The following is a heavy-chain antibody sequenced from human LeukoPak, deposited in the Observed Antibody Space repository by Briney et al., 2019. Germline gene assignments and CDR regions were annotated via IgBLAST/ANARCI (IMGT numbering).Heavy chain of an antibody. J-gene: IGHJ3*02. Sequence: GGSLRLSCAASGFTFSSFWMSWVRQAPGKGLEWVANIKQDGSQKYYLDSVKGRFTISRDNAKNSLYLQMNSLRAEDTAVYYCARETSTIFGVVRTQSAFDIWGQGTMVTVSS. V-gene: IGHV3-7*01. D-gene: IGHD3-3*01. CDR1: GFTFSSFW. CDR3: ARETSTIFGVVRTQSAFDI. CDR2: IKQDGSQK.